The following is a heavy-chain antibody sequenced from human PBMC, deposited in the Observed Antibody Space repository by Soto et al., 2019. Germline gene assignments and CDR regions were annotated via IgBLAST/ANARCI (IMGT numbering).Heavy chain of an antibody. D-gene: IGHD4-4*01. V-gene: IGHV1-8*01. CDR2: MNPNSGNT. CDR1: GYTFTSYD. J-gene: IGHJ6*02. Sequence: QVQLVQSGAEVKKPGASVNVSCKASGYTFTSYDINWVRQATGQGLEWMGWMNPNSGNTGYAQKFQGRVIMTRNTSISTAYMELSSLRSEDTAVYYCARGQATVTTMAGYYYYYGMDVWGQGTTVTVSS. CDR3: ARGQATVTTMAGYYYYYGMDV.